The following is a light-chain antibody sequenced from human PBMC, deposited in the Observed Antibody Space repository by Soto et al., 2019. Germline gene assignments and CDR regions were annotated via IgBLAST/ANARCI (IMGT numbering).Light chain of an antibody. V-gene: IGKV1-39*01. CDR2: AAS. CDR3: QQGYTSSIT. J-gene: IGKJ5*01. Sequence: DIQMTQSPSSLSASVGDRVTITCRASQSISSYLNWYKQKPGKAPKLLSYAASSLQRGVPSRFSGSGSGTDFTLTIDSLKPEDFETYYCQQGYTSSITFGQGTRLEIK. CDR1: QSISSY.